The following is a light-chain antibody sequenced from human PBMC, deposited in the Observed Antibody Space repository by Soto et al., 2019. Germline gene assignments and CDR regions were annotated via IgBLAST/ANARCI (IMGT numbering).Light chain of an antibody. CDR1: QRVLYSSNNKNY. J-gene: IGKJ4*01. CDR2: WAS. Sequence: DIVMTQSPDSLAVSLGERATINCKYSQRVLYSSNNKNYLAWYQQKPGQPPKLLIYWASTRESGVPDRFSGSGSGTDFTLTISSLQAEDVAVYYCQQYYTNALTFGGGTKVGVK. V-gene: IGKV4-1*01. CDR3: QQYYTNALT.